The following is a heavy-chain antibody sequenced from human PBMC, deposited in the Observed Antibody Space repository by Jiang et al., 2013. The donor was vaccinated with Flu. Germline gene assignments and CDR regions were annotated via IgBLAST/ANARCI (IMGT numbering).Heavy chain of an antibody. J-gene: IGHJ6*04. CDR2: IYYSGST. CDR1: GGSISSYY. Sequence: PGLVKPSETLSLTCTVSGGSISSYYWSWIRQPPGKGLEWIGYIYYSGSTNYNPPSRVESPISVDTSKDQFSLKLSSVTAADTAVYYCARTGPSSYYYGSGSYPYYYYYGMDVWGKGTTVTVSS. V-gene: IGHV4-59*08. CDR3: ARTGPSSYYYGSGSYPYYYYYGMDV. D-gene: IGHD3-10*01.